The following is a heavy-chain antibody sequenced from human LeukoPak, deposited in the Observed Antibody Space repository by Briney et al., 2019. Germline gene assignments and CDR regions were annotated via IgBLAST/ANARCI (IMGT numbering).Heavy chain of an antibody. Sequence: SETLSLTCAVYGGSFSGYYWSWIRQPPGKGLEWIGEINHSGSTNYNPSLKSRVTISVDTSKNQFSLKLSSVTAADTAVYYCARLTAYSSSWYPGYYYYYYMDVWGKGTTVTISS. J-gene: IGHJ6*03. V-gene: IGHV4-34*01. CDR1: GGSFSGYY. CDR3: ARLTAYSSSWYPGYYYYYYMDV. D-gene: IGHD6-13*01. CDR2: INHSGST.